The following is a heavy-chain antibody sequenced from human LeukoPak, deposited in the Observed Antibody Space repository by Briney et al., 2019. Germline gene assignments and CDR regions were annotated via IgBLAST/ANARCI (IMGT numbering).Heavy chain of an antibody. D-gene: IGHD2-2*01. J-gene: IGHJ5*01. Sequence: PGGSLRLSCAASGFTFRSHAMSWVRQAPGKGLEWVSAISGSGGSIYYADSVKGRFTISRDNSNNMIYLQIDSLRAEDTALYYCAKGPYCDSSSCYTIGSFDFWGQGTLVTVSS. CDR2: ISGSGGSI. CDR3: AKGPYCDSSSCYTIGSFDF. CDR1: GFTFRSHA. V-gene: IGHV3-23*01.